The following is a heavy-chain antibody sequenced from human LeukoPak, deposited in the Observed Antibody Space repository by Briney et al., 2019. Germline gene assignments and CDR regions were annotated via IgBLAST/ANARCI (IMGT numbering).Heavy chain of an antibody. Sequence: GGSLSLSCVASGFSLNNYWMHWVRQVPGKGLVWVSRISTDGSNTAYADSVRGRFTISRDNAKNTLYLQMNSLRAEDTALYYCARDAHCTGTSCYSVLFDPWGQGTLVTVSS. CDR2: ISTDGSNT. V-gene: IGHV3-74*01. D-gene: IGHD2-2*01. J-gene: IGHJ5*02. CDR1: GFSLNNYW. CDR3: ARDAHCTGTSCYSVLFDP.